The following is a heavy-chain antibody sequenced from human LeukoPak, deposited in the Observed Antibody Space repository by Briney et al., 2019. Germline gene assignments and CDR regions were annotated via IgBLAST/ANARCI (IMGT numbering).Heavy chain of an antibody. CDR3: ARLSYYDSTTDY. CDR2: MNPNSGNT. V-gene: IGHV1-8*03. D-gene: IGHD3-22*01. J-gene: IGHJ4*02. Sequence: ASVKVSCKASGYTFTSYDINWVRQATGQGLEWMGWMNPNSGNTGYAQKFQGRVTITRNTSISTAYMELSSLRSEDTAVYYCARLSYYDSTTDYWGQGTLVTVSS. CDR1: GYTFTSYD.